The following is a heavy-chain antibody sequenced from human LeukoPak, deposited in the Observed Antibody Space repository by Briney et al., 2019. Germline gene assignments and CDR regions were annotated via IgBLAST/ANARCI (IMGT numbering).Heavy chain of an antibody. D-gene: IGHD2-21*02. CDR1: GFTFDDYA. Sequence: LRLSCAASGFTFDDYAMHWVRQAPGKGLEWVSGISWNSGDIVHADSVKGRFTISRDNAKNSLYLQMDSLRTEDTALYYCVKSGGYATAIRYFDLWGRGTLVTVSS. CDR3: VKSGGYATAIRYFDL. CDR2: ISWNSGDI. J-gene: IGHJ2*01. V-gene: IGHV3-9*01.